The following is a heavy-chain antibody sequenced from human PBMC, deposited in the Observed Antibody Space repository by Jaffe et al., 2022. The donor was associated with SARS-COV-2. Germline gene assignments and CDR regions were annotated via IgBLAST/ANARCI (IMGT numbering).Heavy chain of an antibody. CDR1: GFTFSSYS. CDR3: ARDSGIYPTTAEYFQY. CDR2: ISSDSDYI. V-gene: IGHV3-21*01. J-gene: IGHJ1*01. D-gene: IGHD1-26*01. Sequence: EVQLVESGGGLVKPGGSLRLSCAASGFTFSSYSMNWVRQAPGKTLEWVSFISSDSDYIHYADSVRGRFTSSRDNAKNSLFLQMNSLRAEDTAVYYCARDSGIYPTTAEYFQYWGQGTLVTVSS.